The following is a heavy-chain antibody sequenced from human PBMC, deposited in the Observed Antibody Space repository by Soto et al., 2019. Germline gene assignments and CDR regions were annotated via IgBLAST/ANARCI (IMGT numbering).Heavy chain of an antibody. CDR2: IGPESGAT. CDR3: GRGRSGQIVVFY. J-gene: IGHJ4*02. CDR1: GYTFTGHY. Sequence: ASVRVSCKASGYTFTGHYIHWVRQAPEQGPEWMGEIGPESGATRYAQKFQGRVTMTRDMSITTVYMELNNLSPDDAAVYYCGRGRSGQIVVFYWGQGTPVTVSS. V-gene: IGHV1-2*02. D-gene: IGHD1-26*01.